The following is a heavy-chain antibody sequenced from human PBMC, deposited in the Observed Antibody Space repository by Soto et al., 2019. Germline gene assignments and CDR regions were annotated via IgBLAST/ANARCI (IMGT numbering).Heavy chain of an antibody. CDR1: GYNFANYW. V-gene: IGHV5-51*01. J-gene: IGHJ3*02. CDR3: AAGYTTGPDAFDI. CDR2: IFPGDSDT. Sequence: PGESLKISCKGSGYNFANYWIGWARQMPGKGLEWMGMIFPGDSDTKNSPSLQGQITMSVDKSDSSAYLQWRSLKASDTAMYYCAAGYTTGPDAFDIWGQGTMVTVSS. D-gene: IGHD6-13*01.